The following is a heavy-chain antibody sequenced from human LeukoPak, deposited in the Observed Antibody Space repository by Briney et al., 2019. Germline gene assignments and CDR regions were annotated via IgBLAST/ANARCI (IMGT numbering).Heavy chain of an antibody. J-gene: IGHJ4*02. V-gene: IGHV3-30*03. CDR2: ISYDGSNK. CDR3: ARRAGAYTHPYDY. CDR1: GFTFSIYG. Sequence: PGRSLRLSCAASGFTFSIYGMHWVRQAPGKGLEWVAVISYDGSNKYYADSVKGRFTISIDNSKNTLYLQMNSLRAEDTAVYYCARRAGAYTHPYDYWGQGTLVTVS. D-gene: IGHD3-16*01.